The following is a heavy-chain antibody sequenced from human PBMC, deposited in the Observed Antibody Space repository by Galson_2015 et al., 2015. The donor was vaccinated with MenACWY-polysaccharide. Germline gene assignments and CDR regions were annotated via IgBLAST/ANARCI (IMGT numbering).Heavy chain of an antibody. CDR3: ARIIARKYTFADS. Sequence: SVKVSCKASGYKFTSYDINWVRQATGQGLVWMGWMNPNSGNTGYAQKFQGRVTMTSSSAMTTAYMELSSLRSEDTAVYYCARIIARKYTFADSWGQGTLVTVSS. CDR1: GYKFTSYD. V-gene: IGHV1-8*01. J-gene: IGHJ4*02. CDR2: MNPNSGNT. D-gene: IGHD2-21*01.